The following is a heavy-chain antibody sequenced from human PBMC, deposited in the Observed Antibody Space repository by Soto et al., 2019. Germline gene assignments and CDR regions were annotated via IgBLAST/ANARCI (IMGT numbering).Heavy chain of an antibody. CDR1: RPSISSYY. V-gene: IGHV4-59*01. J-gene: IGHJ4*02. CDR2: IYYSGST. D-gene: IGHD3-22*01. CDR3: ARGQGSMIVNLYYFDY. Sequence: SETLSLTCSLCRPSISSYYWSWIPQPPGKGLEWIGYIYYSGSTNYNPSLKSRVTISVDTSKNQFSLKLSSVTAADTAVYYCARGQGSMIVNLYYFDYWGQGTLVTVS.